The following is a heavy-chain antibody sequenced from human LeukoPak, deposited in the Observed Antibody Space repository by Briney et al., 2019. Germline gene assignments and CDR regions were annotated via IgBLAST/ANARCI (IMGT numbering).Heavy chain of an antibody. CDR2: ISGSGGST. Sequence: PGGSLRLSCAASGFTFSSYAMSWVRQAPGKGLEWVSAISGSGGSTYYADSVKGRFTISRDNSKNTLYLQMNSLRAEDTALYYCAKMIGYYDILTGYFDYWGQGTLVTVSS. J-gene: IGHJ4*02. D-gene: IGHD3-9*01. V-gene: IGHV3-23*01. CDR1: GFTFSSYA. CDR3: AKMIGYYDILTGYFDY.